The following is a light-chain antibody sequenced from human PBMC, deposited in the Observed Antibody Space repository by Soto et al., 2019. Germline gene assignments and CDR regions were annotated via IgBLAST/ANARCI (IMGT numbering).Light chain of an antibody. V-gene: IGKV3-20*01. CDR3: QQYGGSPYT. CDR1: QSVRSNY. J-gene: IGKJ2*01. Sequence: EIVLTQSPGTLSLSPGERATLSCRASQSVRSNYFAWYQQKPGQATRLLIYGASSRATGLPDRFSGTGSGTDFTLTISRLEPEDFAVYYCQQYGGSPYTFGQGTKLEIK. CDR2: GAS.